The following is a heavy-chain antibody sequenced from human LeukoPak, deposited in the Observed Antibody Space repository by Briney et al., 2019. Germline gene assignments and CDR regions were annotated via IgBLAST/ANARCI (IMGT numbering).Heavy chain of an antibody. CDR1: GGSISSYY. CDR3: AGVPNSSSWYGYWFDP. J-gene: IGHJ5*02. V-gene: IGHV4-59*01. Sequence: SETLSLTCTVSGGSISSYYWSWIRQPPGKGLEWIGYIYYSGSTNYNPSLKSRVTISVDTSKNQFSLKLSSVTAADTAAYYCAGVPNSSSWYGYWFDPWGQGTLVTVSS. D-gene: IGHD6-13*01. CDR2: IYYSGST.